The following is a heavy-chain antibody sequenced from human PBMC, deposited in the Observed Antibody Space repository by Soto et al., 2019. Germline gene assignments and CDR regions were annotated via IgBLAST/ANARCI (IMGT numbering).Heavy chain of an antibody. V-gene: IGHV3-7*01. CDR2: IKQDGSEK. D-gene: IGHD3-22*01. CDR1: GFTFSSYW. Sequence: GGSLRLSCAASGFTFSSYWMSWVRQAPGKGLEWVANIKQDGSEKYYVDSVKGRFTISRDNAKNSLYLQMNSLRAEDTAVYYCARDPPVGGWLLPYYYYYGMDVWGQGTTVTVSS. CDR3: ARDPPVGGWLLPYYYYYGMDV. J-gene: IGHJ6*02.